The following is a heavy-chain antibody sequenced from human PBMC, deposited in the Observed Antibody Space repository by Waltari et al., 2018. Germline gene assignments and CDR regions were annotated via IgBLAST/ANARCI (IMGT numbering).Heavy chain of an antibody. V-gene: IGHV3-43D*04. Sequence: EVQLVESGGVVVQPGGSLRLSCAASGFTFDDYAMHWVRQAPGKGLELFSLISWDCGSTYYADSVKGRFTISRDNSKNSLYLQMNSLRAEDTALYYCAKDSVGYRGDYMDVWGKGTTVTVSS. CDR1: GFTFDDYA. D-gene: IGHD2-15*01. CDR3: AKDSVGYRGDYMDV. CDR2: ISWDCGST. J-gene: IGHJ6*03.